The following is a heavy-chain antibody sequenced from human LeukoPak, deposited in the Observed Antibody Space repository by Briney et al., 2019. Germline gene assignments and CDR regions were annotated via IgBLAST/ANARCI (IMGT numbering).Heavy chain of an antibody. J-gene: IGHJ6*04. Sequence: GASVKVSCKASGYTFTSYAMHWVRQAPGQRLEWMGWINAGNGNTKYSQKFQGRVTITRDTSASTAYMELSRLRSEDTAVYYCAREDGGYYYYYGMDVWGKGTTVTVSS. CDR3: AREDGGYYYYYGMDV. CDR1: GYTFTSYA. D-gene: IGHD3-10*01. V-gene: IGHV1-3*01. CDR2: INAGNGNT.